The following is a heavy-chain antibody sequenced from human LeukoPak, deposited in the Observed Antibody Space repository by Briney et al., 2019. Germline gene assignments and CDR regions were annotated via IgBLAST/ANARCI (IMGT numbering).Heavy chain of an antibody. CDR1: GFTFDDYA. CDR2: ISWNSGSI. CDR3: ARTVYSNYAWFDP. J-gene: IGHJ5*02. D-gene: IGHD4-11*01. Sequence: GGSLRLSCAASGFTFDDYAMHWVRQAPGKGLEWVSGISWNSGSIGYADSVKGRFTISGDNAKNSLYLQMNSLRAEDTALYYCARTVYSNYAWFDPWGQGTLVTVSS. V-gene: IGHV3-9*01.